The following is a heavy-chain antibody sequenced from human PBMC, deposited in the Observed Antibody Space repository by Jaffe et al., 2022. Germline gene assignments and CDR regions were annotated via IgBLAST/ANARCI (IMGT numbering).Heavy chain of an antibody. CDR1: GYSFTSYW. CDR2: IYPGDSDT. Sequence: EVQLVQSGAEVKKPGESLKISCKGSGYSFTSYWIGWVRQMPGKGLEWMGIIYPGDSDTRYSPSFQGQVTISADKSISTAYLQWSSLKASDTAMYYCVSAFYNNVGDYYDSSGYYWNFDYWGQGTLVTVSS. D-gene: IGHD3-22*01. J-gene: IGHJ4*02. V-gene: IGHV5-51*03. CDR3: VSAFYNNVGDYYDSSGYYWNFDY.